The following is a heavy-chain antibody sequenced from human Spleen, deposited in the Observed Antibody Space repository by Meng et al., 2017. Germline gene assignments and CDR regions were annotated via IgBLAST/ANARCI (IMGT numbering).Heavy chain of an antibody. CDR1: GFTFSNAW. CDR2: MKSNVDGGTV. CDR3: SGHVDY. J-gene: IGHJ4*01. Sequence: LVDSGGGSVKPAGSLRLSCAASGFTFSNAWMTWVRQAPGKGLEWIGRMKSNVDGGTVDYAAAVKGRFFISRDYSENTFYLQMNSLKTEDTAVYYCSGHVDYWGHGTLVTVSS. V-gene: IGHV3-15*01.